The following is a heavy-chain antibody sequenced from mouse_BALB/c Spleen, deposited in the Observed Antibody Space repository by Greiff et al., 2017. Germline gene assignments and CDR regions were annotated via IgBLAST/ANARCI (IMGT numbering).Heavy chain of an antibody. J-gene: IGHJ4*01. D-gene: IGHD2-1*01. Sequence: VQLQQSGAELVKPGASVKLSCTASGFNIKDTYMHWVKQRPEQGLEWIGRIDPANGNTKYDPKFQGKATITADTSSNTAYLQLSSLTSEDTAVYYWARGGNSYAMDYWGQGTSVTVAS. CDR2: IDPANGNT. CDR1: GFNIKDTY. V-gene: IGHV14-3*02. CDR3: ARGGNSYAMDY.